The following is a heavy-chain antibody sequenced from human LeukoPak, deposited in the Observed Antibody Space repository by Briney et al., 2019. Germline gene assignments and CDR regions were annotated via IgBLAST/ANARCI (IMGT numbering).Heavy chain of an antibody. D-gene: IGHD3-9*01. Sequence: GGSLRLSCAASGFTFSSYWMSWVRQAPGKGLEWVANIKQDGSEKYYVDSVKGRFTISRDNAKNSLYLQMNSLRAEDTAVYYCARGRNRAYYDILTGYYTPHNWFDPWGQGTLVTVSS. J-gene: IGHJ5*02. V-gene: IGHV3-7*01. CDR1: GFTFSSYW. CDR3: ARGRNRAYYDILTGYYTPHNWFDP. CDR2: IKQDGSEK.